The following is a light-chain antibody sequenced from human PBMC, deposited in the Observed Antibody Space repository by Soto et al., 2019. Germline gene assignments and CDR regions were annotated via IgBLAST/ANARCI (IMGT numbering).Light chain of an antibody. CDR3: QRYYSTPFT. CDR1: QNILYRSNNRNS. J-gene: IGKJ3*01. V-gene: IGKV4-1*01. Sequence: DIVMTQSPGSLALSLGERATISCKSSQNILYRSNNRNSLAWYQQKPGQPPKLLIYWASTRGSGVPDRFSGSGSGTEFSLTINSLQPEDVAVYYCQRYYSTPFTFGPGTKVDIK. CDR2: WAS.